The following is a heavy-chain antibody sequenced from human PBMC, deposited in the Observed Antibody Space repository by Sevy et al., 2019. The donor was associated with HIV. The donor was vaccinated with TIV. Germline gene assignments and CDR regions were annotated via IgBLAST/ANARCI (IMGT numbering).Heavy chain of an antibody. CDR1: GFTFSSYG. CDR3: ARDPKADYYDSSGYYLLDYFDY. V-gene: IGHV3-33*01. D-gene: IGHD3-22*01. J-gene: IGHJ4*02. Sequence: GGPLSLSCAASGFTFSSYGMHWVRQAPGKGLEWVAVIWYDGSNKYYADSVKGRFTISRDNSKNTLYLQMNSLRAEDTAVYYCARDPKADYYDSSGYYLLDYFDYWGQGTLVTVSS. CDR2: IWYDGSNK.